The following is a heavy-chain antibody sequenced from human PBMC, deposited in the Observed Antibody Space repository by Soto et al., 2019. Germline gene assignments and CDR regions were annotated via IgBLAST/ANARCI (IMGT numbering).Heavy chain of an antibody. CDR3: AHRGNTIFGVVPMYYFDY. V-gene: IGHV2-5*01. CDR2: IYWNDDK. CDR1: GFSLSTSGVG. D-gene: IGHD3-3*01. J-gene: IGHJ4*02. Sequence: VSGPTLVNPTQTLTLTCTFSGFSLSTSGVGVGWIRQPPGKALEWLALIYWNDDKRYSPSLKSRLTITKDTSKNQVVLTMTNMDPVDTATYYCAHRGNTIFGVVPMYYFDYWGQGTLVTVSS.